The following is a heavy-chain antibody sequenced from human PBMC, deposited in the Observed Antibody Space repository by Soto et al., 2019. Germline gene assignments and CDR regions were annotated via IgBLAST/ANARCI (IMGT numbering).Heavy chain of an antibody. CDR2: VYPGDAET. Sequence: PGESLKISCQGSGYHFSSQCIAWARQKPGKGLEWMGIVYPGDAETRYSPSFQGQVTMSADKSIDTAYLQWSSLKASDTAIYYCAKSEVLEIWGQGTMVTVSS. V-gene: IGHV5-51*01. J-gene: IGHJ3*02. CDR1: GYHFSSQC. CDR3: AKSEVLEI.